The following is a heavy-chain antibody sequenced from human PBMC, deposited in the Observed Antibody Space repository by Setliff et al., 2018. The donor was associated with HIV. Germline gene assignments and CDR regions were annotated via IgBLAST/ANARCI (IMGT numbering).Heavy chain of an antibody. Sequence: SETLSLTCTVSGDSIISSRNFWGWIRQPPGKGLEWIGNIHSSGSTYYNPSLKSRVFISVDLSINQFSLKLPSVTAADTAVDYCASGEDSGTYGEPYDSWGQGALVTVSS. V-gene: IGHV4-39*01. CDR2: IHSSGST. J-gene: IGHJ4*02. CDR3: ASGEDSGTYGEPYDS. D-gene: IGHD1-26*01. CDR1: GDSIISSRNF.